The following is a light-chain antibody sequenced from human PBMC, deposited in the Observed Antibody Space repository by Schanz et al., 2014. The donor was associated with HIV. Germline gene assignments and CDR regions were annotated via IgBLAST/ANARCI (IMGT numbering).Light chain of an antibody. CDR1: ESVSNN. CDR3: LQDHTFPYT. V-gene: IGKV3-15*01. J-gene: IGKJ2*01. CDR2: GAS. Sequence: EIVMTQSPDTLSVSPGERATLSCRTSESVSNNLAWYQQKPGQAPRLLIYGASTRATGIPARFSGSGSGTEFTLTISSLQSEDVATYYCLQDHTFPYTFGQGTRLEIK.